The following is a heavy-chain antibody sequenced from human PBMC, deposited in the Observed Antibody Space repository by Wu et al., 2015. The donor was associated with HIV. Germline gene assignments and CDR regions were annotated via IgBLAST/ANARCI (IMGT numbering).Heavy chain of an antibody. V-gene: IGHV1-69*18. CDR1: GYTFSTYY. CDR3: ARDPSGSTVTDYYYYGMDV. CDR2: IIPIFGTA. Sequence: QVQLVQSGAEVERPGASVILSCKASGYTFSTYYIHWVRQAPGQGLEWMGRIIPIFGTANYAQKFQGRVTITADESTSIAYMELSSLRSEDTAVYYCARDPSGSTVTDYYYYGMDVWGQRTTVTVSS. D-gene: IGHD4-17*01. J-gene: IGHJ6*02.